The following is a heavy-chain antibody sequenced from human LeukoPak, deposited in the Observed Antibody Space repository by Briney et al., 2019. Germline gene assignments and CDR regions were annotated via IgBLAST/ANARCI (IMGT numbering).Heavy chain of an antibody. V-gene: IGHV4-39*01. J-gene: IGHJ4*02. D-gene: IGHD3-3*01. Sequence: SETLSLTCTVSGGSISSSSYCWGWIRQPPGQGLEWIGTIYYSGTTYYNPSLKSRVTISVDTSKNLFSLKLSSVTAADTAVYYCARQSGWYYDFWSGYYTQHWGQGTLVTVSS. CDR2: IYYSGTT. CDR1: GGSISSSSYC. CDR3: ARQSGWYYDFWSGYYTQH.